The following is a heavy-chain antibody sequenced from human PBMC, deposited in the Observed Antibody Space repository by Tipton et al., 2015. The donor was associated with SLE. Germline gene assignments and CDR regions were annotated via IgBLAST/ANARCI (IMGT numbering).Heavy chain of an antibody. D-gene: IGHD3-3*01. Sequence: QSGPEVKKPGSSVKVSCKASGGTFSSYAISWVRQAPGQGLEWMGRIIPLLGIANYAQKFQGRVTITADKSTSTAYMELSSLRSEDTAVCYCARGDNDFWSGPGAFDIWGQGTMVTVSS. CDR2: IIPLLGIA. V-gene: IGHV1-69*04. CDR1: GGTFSSYA. CDR3: ARGDNDFWSGPGAFDI. J-gene: IGHJ3*02.